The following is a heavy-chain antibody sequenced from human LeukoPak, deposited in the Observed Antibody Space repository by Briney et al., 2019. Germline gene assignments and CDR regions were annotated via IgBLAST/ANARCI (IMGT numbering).Heavy chain of an antibody. CDR2: IYISGNT. CDR1: GGSIKTGGYS. V-gene: IGHV4-61*02. D-gene: IGHD6-19*01. J-gene: IGHJ3*02. CDR3: TRGWSSAGAFDT. Sequence: SETLSLTCTVSGGSIKTGGYSWTWIRQPAGKGLEWIGRIYISGNTDQNPSLKSRVTVSMDSSKNQFSLEMKSVTAADTAVYYCTRGWSSAGAFDTWGQGTVVTVSS.